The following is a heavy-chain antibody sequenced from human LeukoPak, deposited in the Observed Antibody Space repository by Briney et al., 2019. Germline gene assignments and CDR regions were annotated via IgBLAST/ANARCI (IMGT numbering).Heavy chain of an antibody. Sequence: SETLSLTCTVSGDSFTSVTDYWAWIRQPPGKGLEWIASGDYSGSTYYNPSLKSRVTISVDRSKNQFSLKLSSVTAADTAVYYCARGIYYPVEYWGQGTLVTVSS. CDR1: GDSFTSVTDY. D-gene: IGHD1-26*01. V-gene: IGHV4-39*07. CDR3: ARGIYYPVEY. CDR2: GDYSGST. J-gene: IGHJ4*02.